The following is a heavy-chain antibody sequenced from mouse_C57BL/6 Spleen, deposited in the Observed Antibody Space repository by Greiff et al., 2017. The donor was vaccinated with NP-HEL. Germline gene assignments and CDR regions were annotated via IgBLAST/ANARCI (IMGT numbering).Heavy chain of an antibody. CDR3: ARENDGSIWDY. D-gene: IGHD1-1*01. CDR1: GFTFSSYA. CDR2: ISDGGSYT. V-gene: IGHV5-4*01. J-gene: IGHJ2*01. Sequence: EVQLQESGGGLVKPGGSLKLSCAASGFTFSSYAMSWVRQTPEKRLEWVATISDGGSYTYYPDNVKGRFTISRDNAKNNLYLQMSHLKSEDTAMYYCARENDGSIWDYGGQGTPLTVSS.